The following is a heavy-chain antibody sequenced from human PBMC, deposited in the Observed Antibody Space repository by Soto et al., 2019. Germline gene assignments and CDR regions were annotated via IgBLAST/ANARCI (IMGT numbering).Heavy chain of an antibody. CDR2: ISYDGSNK. Sequence: QVQLVESGGGVVQPGRSLRLSCAASGFTFSIYAMHWVRQAPGKGLEWVAGISYDGSNKYYADSVKGRFTISRDNYKNTVYPEMNSLRAEDSAVYYCAREYSDGWFDPWGQGALVTVSS. CDR1: GFTFSIYA. CDR3: AREYSDGWFDP. V-gene: IGHV3-30-3*01. J-gene: IGHJ5*02. D-gene: IGHD2-21*01.